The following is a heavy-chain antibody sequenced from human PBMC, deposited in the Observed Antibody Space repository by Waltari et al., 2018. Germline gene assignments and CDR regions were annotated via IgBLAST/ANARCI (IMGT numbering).Heavy chain of an antibody. V-gene: IGHV3-23*01. D-gene: IGHD2-8*01. CDR3: ARVAGYTNGGFDY. CDR2: IGGGEGST. J-gene: IGHJ4*02. CDR1: GFTLSTYA. Sequence: QLLESGGGLVHPGGSLRLSCAASGFTLSTYAMSWVRQAPGKGLEWFSSIGGGEGSTYYADSVKGRFTVSRDNSKNTLSLQMNGLGADDTAVYFCARVAGYTNGGFDYWGQGTLVTVSS.